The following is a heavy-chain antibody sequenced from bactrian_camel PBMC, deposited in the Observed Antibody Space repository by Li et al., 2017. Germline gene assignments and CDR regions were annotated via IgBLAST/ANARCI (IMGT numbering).Heavy chain of an antibody. CDR1: GDIGSVQA. Sequence: HVQLVESGGGSVQPGGSLRLRCAVSGDIGSVQAMAWFRQAPGTERQGVAAIAGDGSTTYAEDSVQGRFTISRDGAKNIIALQMDSLKPEDAATYYCAADLVTDEPSLVEREYYYWGQGTQVTVS. V-gene: IGHV3S53*01. CDR3: AADLVTDEPSLVEREYYY. D-gene: IGHD1*01. J-gene: IGHJ4*01. CDR2: IAGDGST.